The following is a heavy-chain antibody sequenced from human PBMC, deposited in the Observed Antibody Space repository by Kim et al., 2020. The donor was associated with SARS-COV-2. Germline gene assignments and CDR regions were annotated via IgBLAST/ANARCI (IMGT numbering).Heavy chain of an antibody. CDR3: ARVGGYDSNGS. V-gene: IGHV4-38-2*02. CDR1: GYSISSGYY. Sequence: SETLSLTCTVSGYSISSGYYWGWIRQPPGKGLEWVGTIYHSGSTYYNPSLKSRLTISVDTSKNQFSLKLNSVTAADTAVYYCARVGGYDSNGSWGQGTPVTVSS. J-gene: IGHJ5*02. CDR2: IYHSGST. D-gene: IGHD3-22*01.